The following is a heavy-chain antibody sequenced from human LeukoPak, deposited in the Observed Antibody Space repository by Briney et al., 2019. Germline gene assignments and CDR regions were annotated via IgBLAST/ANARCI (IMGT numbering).Heavy chain of an antibody. CDR3: ARHIANGDYFNY. CDR1: GCSISSTTNY. V-gene: IGHV4-39*01. D-gene: IGHD2-21*01. CDR2: IFYSWST. Sequence: SETLSLTCTVSGCSISSTTNYWVWIRQPPGKGLEWIGSIFYSWSTNYNPSLKSRVTISVDVSKNQFSLKVSSVTATDTAVYYCARHIANGDYFNYWGQGTLVTVSS. J-gene: IGHJ4*02.